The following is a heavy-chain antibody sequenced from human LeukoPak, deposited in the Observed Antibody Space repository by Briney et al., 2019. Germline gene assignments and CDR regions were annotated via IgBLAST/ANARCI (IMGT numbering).Heavy chain of an antibody. Sequence: GASVKVSCKASGYTFTSYAMNWVRQAPGQGLEWMGWINTNTGNPTYAQGFTGRFVFSLDTSVSTAYLQISSLKAEDTAVYYCARDDRVAAAALDAFDIWGQGTMVTVSS. CDR3: ARDDRVAAAALDAFDI. D-gene: IGHD6-13*01. V-gene: IGHV7-4-1*02. CDR2: INTNTGNP. CDR1: GYTFTSYA. J-gene: IGHJ3*02.